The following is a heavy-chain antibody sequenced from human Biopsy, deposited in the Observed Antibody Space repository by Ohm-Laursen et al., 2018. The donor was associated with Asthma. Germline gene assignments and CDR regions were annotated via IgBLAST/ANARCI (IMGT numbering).Heavy chain of an antibody. CDR2: ISWNSGNI. D-gene: IGHD3-22*01. J-gene: IGHJ4*01. Sequence: SLRLSCTAAGFSFDDCAMRWVRQAPGKGLEWVSSISWNSGNIDYADSVKGRFTISRDNAKNSLHLQMQSLRPEDTAFYYCAKSADYYDSTDYLDFWGRGTLVTVSS. CDR1: GFSFDDCA. V-gene: IGHV3-9*01. CDR3: AKSADYYDSTDYLDF.